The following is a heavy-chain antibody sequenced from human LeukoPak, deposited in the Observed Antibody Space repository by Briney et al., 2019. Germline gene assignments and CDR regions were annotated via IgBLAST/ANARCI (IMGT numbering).Heavy chain of an antibody. J-gene: IGHJ6*03. CDR1: GGSISSHY. Sequence: SETLSLTCTVSGGSISSHYWSWIRQPPGKGLEWIGYIYYSGSTNYNPFLKSRVTISVDTSKNQFSLKLSSVTAADTAVYYCAQSYDSSGPQNYYYYYMDVWGKGTTVTVSS. CDR3: AQSYDSSGPQNYYYYYMDV. V-gene: IGHV4-59*11. D-gene: IGHD3-22*01. CDR2: IYYSGST.